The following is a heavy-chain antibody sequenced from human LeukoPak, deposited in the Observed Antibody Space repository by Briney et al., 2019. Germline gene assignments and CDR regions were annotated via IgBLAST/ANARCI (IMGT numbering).Heavy chain of an antibody. CDR3: AKDRGWYFDY. V-gene: IGHV3-23*01. D-gene: IGHD6-19*01. Sequence: GGSLRLSCAASGFTFNSYAMTWVRQAPGKGLEWVSAISGSGGSTYYADSVKGRFTIPRDNSKNTLYLQMNSLRAEDTAVYYCAKDRGWYFDYWGQGTLVTVSS. CDR2: ISGSGGST. CDR1: GFTFNSYA. J-gene: IGHJ4*02.